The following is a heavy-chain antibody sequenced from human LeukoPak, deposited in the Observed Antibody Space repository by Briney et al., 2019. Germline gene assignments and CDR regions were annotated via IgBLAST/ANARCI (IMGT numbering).Heavy chain of an antibody. CDR2: INPNTGAT. J-gene: IGHJ4*02. Sequence: ASVTVSCRASGYTFTGYYMFWVRQPPGQGLEWMGWINPNTGATKYAQNFQGRVTLTRDTSIRTTFMELSSLRSDDTAFYYCARDERFCNGDNHYPDLGYWGQGTLVTVSS. CDR1: GYTFTGYY. D-gene: IGHD2-15*01. V-gene: IGHV1-2*02. CDR3: ARDERFCNGDNHYPDLGY.